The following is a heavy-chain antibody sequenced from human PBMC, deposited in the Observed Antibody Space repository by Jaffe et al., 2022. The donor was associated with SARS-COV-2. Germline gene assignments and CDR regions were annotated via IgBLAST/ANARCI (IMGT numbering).Heavy chain of an antibody. D-gene: IGHD6-13*01. CDR1: GYTFTSYD. J-gene: IGHJ6*03. Sequence: QVQLVQSGAEVKKPGASVKVSCKASGYTFTSYDINWVRQATGQGLEWMGWMNPNSGNTGYAQKFQGRVTMTRNTSISTAYMELSSLRSEDTAVYYCARVIQGSSWYERKIYYYYYYMDVWGKGTTVTVSS. CDR2: MNPNSGNT. CDR3: ARVIQGSSWYERKIYYYYYYMDV. V-gene: IGHV1-8*01.